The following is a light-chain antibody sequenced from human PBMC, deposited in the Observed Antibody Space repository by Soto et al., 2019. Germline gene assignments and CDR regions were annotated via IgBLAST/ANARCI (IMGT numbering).Light chain of an antibody. CDR3: QQYSNRPWT. Sequence: EIVITQSPADLSVSPGDRATLSCRASQSVSSKLAWYRQKPGQAPRLLVYGASTRDTAIPARFSGSGSGTEFTLTISRLQSEDFAVYYCQQYSNRPWTFGQGTKVDI. CDR2: GAS. V-gene: IGKV3-15*01. CDR1: QSVSSK. J-gene: IGKJ1*01.